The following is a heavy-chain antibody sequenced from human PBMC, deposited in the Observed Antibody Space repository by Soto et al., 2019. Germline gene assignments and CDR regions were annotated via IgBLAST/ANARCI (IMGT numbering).Heavy chain of an antibody. J-gene: IGHJ4*02. Sequence: QVQLMQSGAEVKKPGSSVKVSCKASGGTFNNYAISWVRQAPGQGLEWMGGIIPLFGTANYAQKFEGRVTITADKSTDTANMELSSLKSEDTAVYYCARLIGEGYSGTYALDYWGQGTLVTVSS. CDR2: IIPLFGTA. CDR1: GGTFNNYA. D-gene: IGHD1-26*01. V-gene: IGHV1-69*06. CDR3: ARLIGEGYSGTYALDY.